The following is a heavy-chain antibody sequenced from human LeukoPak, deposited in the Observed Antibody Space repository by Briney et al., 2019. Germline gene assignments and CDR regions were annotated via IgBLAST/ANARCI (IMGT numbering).Heavy chain of an antibody. J-gene: IGHJ4*02. CDR2: ISRRSDYI. CDR1: GFTFTTYS. CDR3: ARDLDYGSGSYTFDY. D-gene: IGHD3-10*01. Sequence: PGGSLRLSCAASGFTFTTYSMTWFRQAPGKGLEWVSSISRRSDYIYYADSVKGRFTISRDNARNSQYLQMNSLRAEDTAVYYCARDLDYGSGSYTFDYWGQGALVTVSS. V-gene: IGHV3-21*04.